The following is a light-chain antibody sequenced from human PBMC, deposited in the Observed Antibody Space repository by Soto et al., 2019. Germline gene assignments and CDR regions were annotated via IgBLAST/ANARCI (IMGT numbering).Light chain of an antibody. Sequence: EFLFTQSPATLSLSPGERAILSCRASQSVAGSLAWYQQKPGKAPRLLIYDISTRAAAIPARLSGSGSGTDFTLPVRSLEPEDFALYYCQQRSNRITFGQGTRLEIK. CDR3: QQRSNRIT. V-gene: IGKV3-11*01. CDR1: QSVAGS. CDR2: DIS. J-gene: IGKJ5*01.